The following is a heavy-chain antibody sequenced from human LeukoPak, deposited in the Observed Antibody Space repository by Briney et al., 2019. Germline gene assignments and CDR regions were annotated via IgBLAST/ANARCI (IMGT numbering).Heavy chain of an antibody. D-gene: IGHD6-19*01. CDR1: GGSFSGYY. CDR2: INHSGST. CDR3: ARDDRQWLGWYFDL. V-gene: IGHV4-34*01. Sequence: SETLSLTCAVYGGSFSGYYWSWIRQPPGKGLEWIGEINHSGSTNYNPSLKSRVTISVDTSKNQFSLKLSSVTAADTAVYYCARDDRQWLGWYFDLWGRGTLVTVSS. J-gene: IGHJ2*01.